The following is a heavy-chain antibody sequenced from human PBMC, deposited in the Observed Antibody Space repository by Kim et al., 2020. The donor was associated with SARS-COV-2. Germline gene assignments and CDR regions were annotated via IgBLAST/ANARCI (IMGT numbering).Heavy chain of an antibody. V-gene: IGHV6-1*01. J-gene: IGHJ4*02. CDR2: TYYRSKWYN. Sequence: SQTLSLTCAISGDSVSSNSAAWHWIRQSPSRGLEWLGRTYYRSKWYNDYAVSVKSRITVDPDTSKNQFSLHLNSVTPEDTAVYYCARGGWRRESGNYLDLWGQGTLVTISS. D-gene: IGHD1-26*01. CDR1: GDSVSSNSAA. CDR3: ARGGWRRESGNYLDL.